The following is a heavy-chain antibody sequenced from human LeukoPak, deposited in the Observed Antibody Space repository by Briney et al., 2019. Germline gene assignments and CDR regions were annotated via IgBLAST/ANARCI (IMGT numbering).Heavy chain of an antibody. Sequence: SETLSLTCTVSGGSISSYYCSWIRQPPGKGLEWIGYIYYSGSTNYNPSLKSRVTISVDTSKNQFSLKLSSVTAADTAVYYCARDTTRRVGLEYWGGGPLVTVS. J-gene: IGHJ4*02. D-gene: IGHD1-14*01. CDR3: ARDTTRRVGLEY. CDR1: GGSISSYY. CDR2: IYYSGST. V-gene: IGHV4-59*01.